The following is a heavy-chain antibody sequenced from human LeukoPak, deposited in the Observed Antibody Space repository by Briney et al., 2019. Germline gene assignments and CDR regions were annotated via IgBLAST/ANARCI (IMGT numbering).Heavy chain of an antibody. V-gene: IGHV4-59*12. CDR3: ARERSTEGLGY. CDR1: GGSISSYY. Sequence: PSETLSLTCTVSGGSISSYYWSWIRQPPGKGLEWIGYIYYSGSTNYNPSLKSRVTISVDTSKNQFSLKLSSVTAADTALYYCARERSTEGLGYWGQGTLVTVSS. CDR2: IYYSGST. J-gene: IGHJ4*02. D-gene: IGHD4-17*01.